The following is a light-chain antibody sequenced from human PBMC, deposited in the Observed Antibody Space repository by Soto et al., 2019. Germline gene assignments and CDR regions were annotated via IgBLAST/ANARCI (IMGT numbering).Light chain of an antibody. CDR3: SSYTSSSTLR. CDR1: SSDVGGYNY. CDR2: EVS. J-gene: IGLJ1*01. V-gene: IGLV2-14*01. Sequence: QSVLTQPASVSGSPGQSITISCTGTSSDVGGYNYVSWYQQHPGKAPKLMIYEVSNRPSGVSNRFSGSKSGNTASLTISGLQAEDEADYYRSSYTSSSTLRFGTGTKVTVL.